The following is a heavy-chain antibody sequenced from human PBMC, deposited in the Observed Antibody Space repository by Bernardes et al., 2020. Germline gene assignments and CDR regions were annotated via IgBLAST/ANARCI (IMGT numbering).Heavy chain of an antibody. D-gene: IGHD6-19*01. Sequence: ASLKGSCKASGYTFTSYDINWVRQATGQELEWMGWMNPNSGNTGYAQKFQGRVTMTRNTSISTAYMELSSLRSEDTAVYYCARATSGWDWFDPWGQGTLVTVSS. CDR1: GYTFTSYD. V-gene: IGHV1-8*01. J-gene: IGHJ5*02. CDR3: ARATSGWDWFDP. CDR2: MNPNSGNT.